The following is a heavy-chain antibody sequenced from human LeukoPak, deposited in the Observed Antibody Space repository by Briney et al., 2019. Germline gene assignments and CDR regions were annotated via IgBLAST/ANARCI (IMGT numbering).Heavy chain of an antibody. D-gene: IGHD6-13*01. CDR3: ARPRASSPGTWFDS. Sequence: ASVKVSCKASGYTFTNHAMHWVRQAPGQGLEWMGWIYAAIGNTKYSQKFQGRVTNTRDTSASIVYMELSSLRSEDAAVYYCARPRASSPGTWFDSWGQGTLVTVSS. CDR1: GYTFTNHA. CDR2: IYAAIGNT. V-gene: IGHV1-3*01. J-gene: IGHJ5*01.